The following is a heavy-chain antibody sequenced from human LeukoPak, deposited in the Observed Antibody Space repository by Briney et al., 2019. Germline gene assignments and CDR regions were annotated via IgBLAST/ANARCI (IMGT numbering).Heavy chain of an antibody. J-gene: IGHJ4*02. CDR3: ARMGDIDY. D-gene: IGHD1-26*01. CDR1: GGSISSYY. V-gene: IGHV4-59*01. CDR2: IYYSGST. Sequence: PSETLSLTCTVSGGSISSYYWSWIWQPPGKGLEWIGYIYYSGSTNYNPPLKSRVTISVDTSKNQFSLKLSSVTAADTAVYYCARMGDIDYWGQGTLVTVSS.